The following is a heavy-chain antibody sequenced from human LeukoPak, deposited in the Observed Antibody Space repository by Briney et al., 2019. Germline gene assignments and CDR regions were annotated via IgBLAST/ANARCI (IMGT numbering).Heavy chain of an antibody. CDR3: ASRYCSSTSCRSYWYFDL. CDR2: IKQDGSEK. V-gene: IGHV3-7*01. CDR1: GFTFSSYW. D-gene: IGHD2-2*01. J-gene: IGHJ2*01. Sequence: PGGSLRLSCAASGFTFSSYWMSWVRQAPGKGLEWVANIKQDGSEKYYVDSVKGRFTISRNNAKNSLYLQMNSLRAEDTAVYYCASRYCSSTSCRSYWYFDLWGRGTLVTVSS.